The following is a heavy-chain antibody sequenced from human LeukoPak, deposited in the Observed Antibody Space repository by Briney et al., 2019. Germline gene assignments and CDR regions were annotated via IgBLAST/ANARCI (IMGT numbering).Heavy chain of an antibody. J-gene: IGHJ4*02. Sequence: PGGSLRLSCAASGFTFSDYHMSWIRQAPGKGLEWVSYISLSSTYINYADSVKGRFTISRDNAKNLLYLQMNSLRVEDTAVYYCARDGWFGELDKDHFDYWGQGTLVTVSS. CDR2: ISLSSTYI. CDR3: ARDGWFGELDKDHFDY. V-gene: IGHV3-11*06. CDR1: GFTFSDYH. D-gene: IGHD3-10*01.